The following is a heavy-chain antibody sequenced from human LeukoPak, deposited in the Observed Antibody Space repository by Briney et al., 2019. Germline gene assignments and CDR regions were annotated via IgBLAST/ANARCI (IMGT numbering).Heavy chain of an antibody. CDR3: ARDYGGSFGP. CDR2: INPGGGSP. D-gene: IGHD1-26*01. J-gene: IGHJ5*02. V-gene: IGHV1-46*01. Sequence: ASVKVSCKASGYSFTSYYIHWVRQAPGQGLEWIGRINPGGGSPIYAQNFQGRVTMTRDTSTGTLYLELSSLRSEDTAFYYCARDYGGSFGPWGQGSLVTVSS. CDR1: GYSFTSYY.